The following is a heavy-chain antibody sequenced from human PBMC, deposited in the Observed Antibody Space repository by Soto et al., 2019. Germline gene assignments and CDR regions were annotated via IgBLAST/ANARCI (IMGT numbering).Heavy chain of an antibody. D-gene: IGHD5-12*01. CDR3: ARVEGYSADERD. J-gene: IGHJ4*02. CDR2: IKPSGVST. Sequence: QVQLVQSGAEVKRPGDSVTVSCKTSGYIFTSYWIHWVRQAPGQGLEWMGLIKPSGVSTTYAQKFQGRVTMTRDTPTSTVYMELRSLKSEDTAVYYCARVEGYSADERDWGQGTLVTVSS. V-gene: IGHV1-46*01. CDR1: GYIFTSYW.